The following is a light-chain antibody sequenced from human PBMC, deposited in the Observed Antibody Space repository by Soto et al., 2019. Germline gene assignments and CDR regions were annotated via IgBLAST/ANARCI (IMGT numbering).Light chain of an antibody. CDR3: QQYGSSPPFT. CDR1: QSVSSNY. J-gene: IGKJ2*01. Sequence: EIVLTQSPGTLSLSPGERATLSCRASQSVSSNYLASYQQKPGQAPRLLIYGASNRATGIPDRFSGSGSGTGFTLTISRLEPEDFAVYFCQQYGSSPPFTFGQGTKVEIK. CDR2: GAS. V-gene: IGKV3-20*01.